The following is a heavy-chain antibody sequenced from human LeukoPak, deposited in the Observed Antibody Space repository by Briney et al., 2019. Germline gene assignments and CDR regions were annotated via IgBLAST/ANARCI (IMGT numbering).Heavy chain of an antibody. Sequence: SVKVSCKASGGTFSSYAISWVRQAPGQGLEWMGRIIPIFGTANYAQKFQGRVTITTDESTSTAYMELSSLRSEDTAVYYCARDRDDYSNYVVSDYWAQGTLVTVYS. CDR2: IIPIFGTA. J-gene: IGHJ4*02. CDR1: GGTFSSYA. CDR3: ARDRDDYSNYVVSDY. V-gene: IGHV1-69*05. D-gene: IGHD4-11*01.